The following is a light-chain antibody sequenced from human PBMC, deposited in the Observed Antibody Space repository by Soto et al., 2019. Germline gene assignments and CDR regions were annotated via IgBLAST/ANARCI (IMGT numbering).Light chain of an antibody. CDR1: SSDFGGYNY. CDR2: DVS. Sequence: QSVLTQPASVSGSPGQSITISCTGTSSDFGGYNYVSWYQQRPGKAPKLMIYDVSNRPSGVSNRFSGSKSGNTASLTISGLQAEDEADYYCSSYTSSSTLYVFGTGTKVTVL. J-gene: IGLJ1*01. CDR3: SSYTSSSTLYV. V-gene: IGLV2-14*01.